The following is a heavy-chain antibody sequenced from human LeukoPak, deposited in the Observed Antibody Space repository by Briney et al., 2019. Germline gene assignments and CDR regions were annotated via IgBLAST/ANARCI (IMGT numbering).Heavy chain of an antibody. CDR1: GFTFSSSG. J-gene: IGHJ6*03. D-gene: IGHD6-13*01. CDR2: IRYDGSDK. Sequence: GGSLRLSCAASGFTFSSSGMHWVRQTPGKGLEWVTFIRYDGSDKYYADSVKGRFTISRDNSKNTLYLQMNSLRVEDTAVYYCAREGFSRGYYYYYYMDVWGKGTTVTVSS. CDR3: AREGFSRGYYYYYYMDV. V-gene: IGHV3-30*02.